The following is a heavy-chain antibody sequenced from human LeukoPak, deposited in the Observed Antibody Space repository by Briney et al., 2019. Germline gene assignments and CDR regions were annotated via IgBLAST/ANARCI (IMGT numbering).Heavy chain of an antibody. V-gene: IGHV3-53*01. J-gene: IGHJ4*02. Sequence: GGSLRLSCAASGFTVSSSYMSWVRQAPGKGLEWVSVIYSGGRTYYADSVKGRFTISRDNSKNTLYLQMNSLRAEDTAVYYCAGTTCGGDCYSEYWGQGTQVTVFS. CDR3: AGTTCGGDCYSEY. CDR2: IYSGGRT. CDR1: GFTVSSSY. D-gene: IGHD2-21*02.